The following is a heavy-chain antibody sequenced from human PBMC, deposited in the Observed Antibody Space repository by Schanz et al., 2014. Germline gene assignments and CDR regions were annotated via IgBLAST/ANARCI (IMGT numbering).Heavy chain of an antibody. D-gene: IGHD1-26*01. Sequence: QVQLVQSGAEVKKPGASVKVSCKASGYTFTSSGFSWVRQAPGQGLEWMGWINGYNANTNYAQKFQGRVTMTTDTSTSTVYMELRSLRSDDTAVYYCARDRDQWDGNFCDFWGQGTLVTVSS. CDR3: ARDRDQWDGNFCDF. CDR2: INGYNANT. CDR1: GYTFTSSG. V-gene: IGHV1-18*01. J-gene: IGHJ4*02.